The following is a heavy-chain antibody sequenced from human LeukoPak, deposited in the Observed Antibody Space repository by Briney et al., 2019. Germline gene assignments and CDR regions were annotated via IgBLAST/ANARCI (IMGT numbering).Heavy chain of an antibody. D-gene: IGHD2-8*02. CDR3: ARDTGGQRFDY. CDR2: IHPNSGGT. J-gene: IGHJ4*02. Sequence: ASVKVSCKASGYIFTGYYMHWVRQAPGRGLEWMGWIHPNSGGTNYAQKFQGRVTMTRDTSITTAYMEVSRLRSDDTAVYYCARDTGGQRFDYWGQGTRVTVSS. CDR1: GYIFTGYY. V-gene: IGHV1-2*02.